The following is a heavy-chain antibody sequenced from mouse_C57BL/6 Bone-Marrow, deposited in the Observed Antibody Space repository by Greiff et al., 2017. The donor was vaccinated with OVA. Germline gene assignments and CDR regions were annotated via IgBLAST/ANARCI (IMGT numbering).Heavy chain of an antibody. CDR3: ARDYGYYVYYFDY. CDR1: GYSITSGYY. CDR2: ISYDGSN. D-gene: IGHD2-3*01. V-gene: IGHV3-6*01. Sequence: VQLKESGPGLVKPSQSLSLTCSVTGYSITSGYYWNWIRQFPGNKLEWMGYISYDGSNNYNPSLKNRISITRDTSKNQFFLKLNSVTTEDTATYYCARDYGYYVYYFDYWGQGTTLTVSS. J-gene: IGHJ2*01.